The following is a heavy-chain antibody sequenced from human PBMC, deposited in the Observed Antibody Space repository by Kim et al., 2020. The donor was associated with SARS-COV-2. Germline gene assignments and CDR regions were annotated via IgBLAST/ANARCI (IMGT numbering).Heavy chain of an antibody. V-gene: IGHV3-11*01. D-gene: IGHD2-8*02. CDR3: AREGGWWTCNY. J-gene: IGHJ4*02. Sequence: GGSLRLSCAASGFTFTDYYMSWVRQAPGKGLEWVSCINSSDSTIYYADSVKGRFTISRDNSKNILYLQMNSLRADDTAVYYCAREGGWWTCNYWGQGTRV. CDR2: INSSDSTI. CDR1: GFTFTDYY.